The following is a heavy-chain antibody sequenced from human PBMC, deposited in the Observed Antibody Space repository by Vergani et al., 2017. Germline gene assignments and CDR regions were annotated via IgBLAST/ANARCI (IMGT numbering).Heavy chain of an antibody. D-gene: IGHD6-6*01. J-gene: IGHJ5*02. CDR3: AKXLGTSSGGGWFDP. V-gene: IGHV3-9*02. Sequence: EVQLEESGGGLVLPGRSLRLSCVASGFTSAGYAMHWVRQAPGKGLEWVSGISWNSNSIGYADSVKGRFTISRDNAKNSLYLQMNSLRAEDTALYYCAKXLGTSSGGGWFDPWGQGTLVNVSS. CDR1: GFTSAGYA. CDR2: ISWNSNSI.